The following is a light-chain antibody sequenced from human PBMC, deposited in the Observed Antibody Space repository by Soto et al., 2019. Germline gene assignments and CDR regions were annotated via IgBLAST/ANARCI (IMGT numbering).Light chain of an antibody. CDR1: QSVTTN. Sequence: EGVRKQSPATLSASPGERATLSCRASQSVTTNMAWYQQKPGQAPRLLIYGASTRATGTPARFSGSGSGTDFTLTISSLQSEDFAVYYCQQYNNWPPCTFGQGTKADIK. V-gene: IGKV3-15*01. CDR2: GAS. CDR3: QQYNNWPPCT. J-gene: IGKJ1*01.